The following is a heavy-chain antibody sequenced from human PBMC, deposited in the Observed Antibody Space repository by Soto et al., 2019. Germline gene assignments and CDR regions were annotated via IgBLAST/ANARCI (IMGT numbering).Heavy chain of an antibody. CDR2: IYYSGST. CDR3: ARGGPSSKWLDP. J-gene: IGHJ5*02. Sequence: PSETLSLTCTVSGGSISSYYWSWIRQPPGKGLEWIGYIYYSGSTNYNPSLKSRVTISVDTSKNQFSLKLSSVTATDTAVYYCARGGPSSKWLDPWGQGTLVTVSS. CDR1: GGSISSYY. V-gene: IGHV4-59*01.